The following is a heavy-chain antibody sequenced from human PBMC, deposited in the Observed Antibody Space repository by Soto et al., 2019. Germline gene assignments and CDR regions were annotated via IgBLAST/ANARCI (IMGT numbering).Heavy chain of an antibody. D-gene: IGHD2-21*02. V-gene: IGHV1-46*01. CDR1: GYTFTSYY. CDR2: INPSGGST. Sequence: DSGKVSCTASGYTFTSYYMHWVRQAPGQGLEWMGIINPSGGSTSYAQKFQGRVTMTRDTSTSTVYMELSSLRSEDTAVYYCAGTLLAYCGGDCYYDAFDIWGQGTMVTVSS. CDR3: AGTLLAYCGGDCYYDAFDI. J-gene: IGHJ3*02.